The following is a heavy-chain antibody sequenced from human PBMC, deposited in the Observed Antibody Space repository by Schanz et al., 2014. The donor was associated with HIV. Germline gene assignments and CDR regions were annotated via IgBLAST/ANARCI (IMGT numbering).Heavy chain of an antibody. J-gene: IGHJ4*02. D-gene: IGHD3-10*01. CDR2: ISGSGGST. V-gene: IGHV3-23*04. CDR3: AKGQRGMVRGDNDY. CDR1: GFTFRSYS. Sequence: VQLVESGGGVVQPGRSLRLSCAASGFTFRSYSMNWVRQAPGKGLEWVSAISGSGGSTYYADSVKGRFTISRDNSKNTVYLQMTGLRAEDTAVYYCAKGQRGMVRGDNDYWGQGTLVTVSS.